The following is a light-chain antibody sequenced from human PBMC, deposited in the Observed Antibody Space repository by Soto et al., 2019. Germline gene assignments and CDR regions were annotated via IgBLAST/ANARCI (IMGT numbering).Light chain of an antibody. CDR2: EVS. Sequence: QSVLTQPASVSGSPGQSITISCTGTSSDVGGYNYVSWYQQHPGKAPKLMIYEVSNRPSGVSYRFSGFKSGNTASLTISGLQAEDEADYYCSSHTSSNTRVFGTGTKVTVL. CDR1: SSDVGGYNY. V-gene: IGLV2-14*01. CDR3: SSHTSSNTRV. J-gene: IGLJ1*01.